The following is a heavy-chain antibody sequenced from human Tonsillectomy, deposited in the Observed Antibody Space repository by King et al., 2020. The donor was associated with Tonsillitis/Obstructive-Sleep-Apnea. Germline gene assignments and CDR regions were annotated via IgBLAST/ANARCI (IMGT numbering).Heavy chain of an antibody. CDR3: ARGTTLDY. J-gene: IGHJ4*02. CDR1: GFTFNNYT. Sequence: VQLVESGGGLVKPGGSLRLSCAASGFTFNNYTINWVRQAPGKGLEWVSCISSRSSYIHYADSVKGRFTTSRDNGKNSLFLQRNSLRTEDTAVYYCARGTTLDYWGQGTMVTVSS. D-gene: IGHD2-2*01. CDR2: ISSRSSYI. V-gene: IGHV3-21*01.